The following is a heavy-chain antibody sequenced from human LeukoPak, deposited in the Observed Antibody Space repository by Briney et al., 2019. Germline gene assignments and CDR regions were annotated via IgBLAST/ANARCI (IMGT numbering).Heavy chain of an antibody. Sequence: GGSLRLSCAASGFTFSNAWMSWVRQAPGKGLEWVANIKQDGSEKYYVDSVRGRFTVSRDNAKNSLYLQMNSLRAEDTAMYYCARDDGAEDYWGQGTLVTVSS. D-gene: IGHD4-17*01. V-gene: IGHV3-7*01. CDR1: GFTFSNAW. CDR2: IKQDGSEK. CDR3: ARDDGAEDY. J-gene: IGHJ4*02.